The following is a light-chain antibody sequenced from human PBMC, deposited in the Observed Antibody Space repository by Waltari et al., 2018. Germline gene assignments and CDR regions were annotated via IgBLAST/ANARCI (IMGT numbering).Light chain of an antibody. V-gene: IGLV2-23*01. Sequence: QSALTQPASVSGSPGQSITISCTGTTGDAWTYNLVSWYQQHPGNAPKLIIFEGTKRPSVVSNRFFASKSGNTASLTISGLQADDEADYHCCSYVSNTYVFGTGTKVTVL. CDR3: CSYVSNTYV. CDR1: TGDAWTYNL. CDR2: EGT. J-gene: IGLJ1*01.